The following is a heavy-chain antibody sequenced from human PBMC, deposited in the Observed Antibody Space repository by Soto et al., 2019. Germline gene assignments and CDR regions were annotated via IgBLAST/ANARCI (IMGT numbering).Heavy chain of an antibody. V-gene: IGHV3-9*01. CDR3: AKERAPYSTLRGGAFDI. D-gene: IGHD4-4*01. CDR2: ISWNSGSI. Sequence: EVQLVESGGGLVQPGRSLRLSCAASGFTFDDYAMHWVRQAPGKGLEWVSGISWNSGSIGYADSVKGRFTISRDNAKNSLYLQMNSLRAEDTALYYCAKERAPYSTLRGGAFDIWGQGTMVTVSS. CDR1: GFTFDDYA. J-gene: IGHJ3*02.